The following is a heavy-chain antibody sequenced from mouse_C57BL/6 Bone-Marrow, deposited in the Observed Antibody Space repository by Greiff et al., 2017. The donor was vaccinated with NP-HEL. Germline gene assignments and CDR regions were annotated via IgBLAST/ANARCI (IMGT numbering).Heavy chain of an antibody. CDR2: ISYDGSN. V-gene: IGHV3-6*01. CDR1: GYSITSGYY. J-gene: IGHJ2*01. Sequence: DVKLQESGPGLVKPSQSLSLTCSVTGYSITSGYYWNWIRQFPGNKLEWMGYISYDGSNNYNPSLKNRISITRDTSKNQFFLKLNSVTTEDTATYYCGGGRHFDYWGQGTTLTVSS. CDR3: GGGRHFDY. D-gene: IGHD1-1*02.